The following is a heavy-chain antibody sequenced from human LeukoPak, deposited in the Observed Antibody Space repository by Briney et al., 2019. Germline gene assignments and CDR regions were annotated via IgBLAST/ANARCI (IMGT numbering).Heavy chain of an antibody. Sequence: GGSLRLSCAASGFTFSSYGMSWVRQAPGKGLEWVSGISGRGGRTYYADSVTGRFTISRDNSKNTLYLQMNSLRAEDTAVYYCAKFVVVPAANFDYWGQGTRVTVSS. V-gene: IGHV3-23*01. CDR3: AKFVVVPAANFDY. CDR1: GFTFSSYG. CDR2: ISGRGGRT. D-gene: IGHD2-2*01. J-gene: IGHJ4*02.